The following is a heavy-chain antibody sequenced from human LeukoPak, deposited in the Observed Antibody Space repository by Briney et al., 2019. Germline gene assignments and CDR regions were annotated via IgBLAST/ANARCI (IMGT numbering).Heavy chain of an antibody. CDR2: ISGSGGST. Sequence: PSETLSLTCTVSGYSISSGYYWGWIRPPPGKGLEWVSAISGSGGSTYNADSVKGHFTISRDNSNNMLYLQMDSLRAEDTAVYYCAKGRDDYNYWYFDLWGRGTLVTVSS. V-gene: IGHV3-23*01. D-gene: IGHD5-24*01. CDR3: AKGRDDYNYWYFDL. J-gene: IGHJ2*01. CDR1: GYSISSGYY.